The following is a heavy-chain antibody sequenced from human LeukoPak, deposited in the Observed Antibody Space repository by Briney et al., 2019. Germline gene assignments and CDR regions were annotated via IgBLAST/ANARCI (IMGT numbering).Heavy chain of an antibody. CDR3: AKTYYFGSGTPADAFDV. CDR1: GYIFTDHW. CDR2: IYPEDSDT. J-gene: IGHJ3*01. V-gene: IGHV5-51*01. Sequence: GESLKISCKDSGYIFTDHWIRWVRQMPGTGLECMGIIYPEDSDTRYSPSFRGQVTITADKSTTTAYLQWSGLQASDTAMYYCAKTYYFGSGTPADAFDVWGQGTMVTVSS. D-gene: IGHD3-10*01.